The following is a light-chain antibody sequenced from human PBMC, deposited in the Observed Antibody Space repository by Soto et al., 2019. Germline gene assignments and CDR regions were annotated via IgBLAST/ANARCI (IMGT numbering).Light chain of an antibody. CDR3: SSYAANYSYV. V-gene: IGLV2-11*01. Sequence: QSVLTQPRSVSGSPGQSVTISCTGTSSDVGAYNYVSWYQQHPGKAPKLMTYDVSKRPSGVPDRFSGSKSGNTASLTISGLQAEDEADYYCSSYAANYSYVFGTVTKVTV. J-gene: IGLJ1*01. CDR1: SSDVGAYNY. CDR2: DVS.